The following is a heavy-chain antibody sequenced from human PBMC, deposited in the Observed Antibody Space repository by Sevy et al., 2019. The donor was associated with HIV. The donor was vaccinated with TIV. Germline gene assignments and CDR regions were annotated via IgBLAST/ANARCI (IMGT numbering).Heavy chain of an antibody. Sequence: GGSLRLSCAASHYTFSSYTMHWVRQAPGKGLEWVALISYDGSNKNYADSVKGRFTISRDNSKNTLYLKMKSLGAEDTAVYYCARDQHDYGGNLRTGWFDPWGQGTLVTVSS. CDR3: ARDQHDYGGNLRTGWFDP. D-gene: IGHD4-17*01. V-gene: IGHV3-30-3*01. J-gene: IGHJ5*02. CDR1: HYTFSSYT. CDR2: ISYDGSNK.